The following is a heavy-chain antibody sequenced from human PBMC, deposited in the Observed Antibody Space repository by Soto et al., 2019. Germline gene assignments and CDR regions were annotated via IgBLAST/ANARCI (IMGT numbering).Heavy chain of an antibody. CDR3: AMDIVVVVAASPQH. V-gene: IGHV3-23*01. J-gene: IGHJ1*01. CDR2: ISGSGGST. CDR1: GFTFSSYA. D-gene: IGHD2-15*01. Sequence: GGSLRLSCAASGFTFSSYAMSWVRQAPGKGLEWVSAISGSGGSTYYADSVKGRFTISGDNSKNTLYLQMNSLRAEDTAVYYCAMDIVVVVAASPQHWGQGTLVTVSS.